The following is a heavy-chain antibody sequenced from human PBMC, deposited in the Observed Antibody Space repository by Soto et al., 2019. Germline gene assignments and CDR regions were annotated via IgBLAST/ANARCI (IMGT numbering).Heavy chain of an antibody. D-gene: IGHD6-19*01. CDR1: GYTFTSYG. CDR3: AREGDSSGWNYYYYMDV. J-gene: IGHJ6*03. Sequence: GASVKVSCKASGYTFTSYGISWVRRAPGQGLEWMGWISAYNGNTNYAQKLQGRVTMTTDTSTSTAYMELRSLRSDDTAVYYCAREGDSSGWNYYYYMDVWGKGTTVTVSS. CDR2: ISAYNGNT. V-gene: IGHV1-18*01.